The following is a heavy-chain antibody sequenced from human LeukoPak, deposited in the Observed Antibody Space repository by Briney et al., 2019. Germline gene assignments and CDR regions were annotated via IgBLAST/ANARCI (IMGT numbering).Heavy chain of an antibody. CDR3: AKGLITFGGVIALFDY. CDR2: ISWNSGSI. CDR1: GFTFDDYA. J-gene: IGHJ4*02. Sequence: GGSLRLSCAASGFTFDDYAMHWVRQAPGKGLEWVSGISWNSGSIGYADSVEGRFTISRDNAKNSLYLQMNSLRAEDTALYYCAKGLITFGGVIALFDYWGQGTLVTVSS. V-gene: IGHV3-9*01. D-gene: IGHD3-16*02.